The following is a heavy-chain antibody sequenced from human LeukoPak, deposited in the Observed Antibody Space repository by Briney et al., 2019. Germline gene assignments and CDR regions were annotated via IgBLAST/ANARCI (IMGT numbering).Heavy chain of an antibody. V-gene: IGHV5-51*01. D-gene: IGHD1-26*01. CDR3: ARIKDSGSSKGGGHAFDI. Sequence: GESLKISRKGSGYSFTSYWIGWVRQMPGKGLEWMGIIYPGDSDTRYSPSFQGQVTISADKSISTAYLQWSSLKASDTAMYYCARIKDSGSSKGGGHAFDIWGQGTMVTVSS. CDR2: IYPGDSDT. CDR1: GYSFTSYW. J-gene: IGHJ3*02.